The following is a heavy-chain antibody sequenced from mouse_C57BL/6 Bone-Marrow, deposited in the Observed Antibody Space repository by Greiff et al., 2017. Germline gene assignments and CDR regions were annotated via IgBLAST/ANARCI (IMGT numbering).Heavy chain of an antibody. Sequence: VQLQQSGAELVKPGASVQMSCKASGYTFTTYPIEWMKQNHGKSLEWIGNFHPYNDDTKYNEKFKGKATLTVEKSSSTVYLELSRLTSDDSAVYYCARRSYYSNQGFAYWGQGTLVTVSA. J-gene: IGHJ3*01. V-gene: IGHV1-47*01. CDR1: GYTFTTYP. CDR2: FHPYNDDT. D-gene: IGHD2-5*01. CDR3: ARRSYYSNQGFAY.